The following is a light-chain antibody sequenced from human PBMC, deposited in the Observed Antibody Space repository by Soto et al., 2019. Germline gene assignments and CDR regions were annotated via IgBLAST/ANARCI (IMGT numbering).Light chain of an antibody. V-gene: IGKV1-5*01. CDR3: QQYNSYQWT. CDR2: EAS. Sequence: DIQMTQSPSTLSASVGDRVTITCRASQSISTWLAWYQQKPGKAPKVLIYEASKLESGVPSRFSGSGSGTEFTLTISTLRPDDVATYYCQQYNSYQWTFGQGTKVEIK. CDR1: QSISTW. J-gene: IGKJ1*01.